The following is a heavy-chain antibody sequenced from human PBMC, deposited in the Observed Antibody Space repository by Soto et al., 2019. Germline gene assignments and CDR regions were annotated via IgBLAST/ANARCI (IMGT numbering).Heavy chain of an antibody. Sequence: PGGSLRLSCAASGFTFSSYGMHWVRQAPGKGLVWLSSIDGVGTVIPHADSEKGRFTVSRDNAKNTLYLQMNSLRAEDMAVYYCVREVCSGGLCKVFDYWGQGTPVTVSS. D-gene: IGHD2-15*01. CDR2: IDGVGTVI. CDR1: GFTFSSYG. V-gene: IGHV3-74*01. J-gene: IGHJ4*02. CDR3: VREVCSGGLCKVFDY.